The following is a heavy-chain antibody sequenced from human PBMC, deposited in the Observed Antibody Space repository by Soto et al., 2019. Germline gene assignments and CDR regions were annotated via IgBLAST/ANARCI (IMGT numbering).Heavy chain of an antibody. V-gene: IGHV3-15*01. D-gene: IGHD1-26*01. CDR2: IKSKTDGGTT. CDR1: GFTFSNAW. J-gene: IGHJ6*02. Sequence: GGSLRLSCAASGFTFSNAWMSWVRLAPGKGLEWVGRIKSKTDGGTTDYAAPVKGRFTISRDDSKNTLYLQMNSLKTEDTAVYYCTTEGGYYYYYGMDVWGQGTTVTVSS. CDR3: TTEGGYYYYYGMDV.